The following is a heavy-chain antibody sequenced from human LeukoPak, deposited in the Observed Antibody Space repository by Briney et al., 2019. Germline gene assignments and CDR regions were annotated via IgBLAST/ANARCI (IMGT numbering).Heavy chain of an antibody. CDR3: AKSGYDWYYFDY. J-gene: IGHJ4*02. CDR1: GFTFSSYA. V-gene: IGHV3-23*01. Sequence: WGSLRLSCAASGFTFSSYAMSWVRQAPGKGLEWVSAISGSGGSTYYADSVKGRFTISRDNSKNTLYLQMNSLRAEDTAVYYCAKSGYDWYYFDYWGQGTLVTVSS. D-gene: IGHD5-12*01. CDR2: ISGSGGST.